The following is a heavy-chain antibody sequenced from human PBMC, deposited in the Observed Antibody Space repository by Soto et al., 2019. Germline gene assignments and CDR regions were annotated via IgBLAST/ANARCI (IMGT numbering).Heavy chain of an antibody. CDR3: AIGSISPLGGYGVEYSQH. J-gene: IGHJ1*01. V-gene: IGHV3-33*01. Sequence: QVQLVESGGGVVQPGRSLRLSCAAYGITFSNYVMHWVRQAPGKGLEWVAVIWYDGSNKYYAGSVKGRFTISRDNSKNTLYLQLYSLRDDDTAVYYCAIGSISPLGGYGVEYSQHWGQGNLVTVSS. CDR1: GITFSNYV. CDR2: IWYDGSNK. D-gene: IGHD5-12*01.